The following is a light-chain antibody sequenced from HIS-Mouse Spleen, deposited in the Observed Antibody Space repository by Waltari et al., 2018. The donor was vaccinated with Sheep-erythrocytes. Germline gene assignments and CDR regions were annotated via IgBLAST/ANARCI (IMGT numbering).Light chain of an antibody. V-gene: IGLV2-14*03. CDR2: DVS. CDR1: SSDVGGYTY. J-gene: IGLJ1*01. Sequence: QSALTQPASVSGSPGQSITISCTGTSSDVGGYTYVSWYQPHPGKAPKLMIYDVSNRPSGVSNRFSGSKSGNTASLTISGLQAEDEADYYCSSYTSSSILYVFGTGTKVTVL. CDR3: SSYTSSSILYV.